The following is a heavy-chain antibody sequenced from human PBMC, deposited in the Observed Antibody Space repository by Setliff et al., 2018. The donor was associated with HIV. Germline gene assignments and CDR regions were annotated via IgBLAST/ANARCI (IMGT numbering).Heavy chain of an antibody. V-gene: IGHV3-20*04. J-gene: IGHJ4*02. Sequence: PGGSLRLSCAASGFKFDDYGMSWVRQGPGKGLEWVAGISWSGSGIGYGDSVKGRFTISRDNDKNSVHLQMTSLRAEDTAVYYCARSRAAGFDYWGQGTLVTVSS. CDR2: ISWSGSGI. CDR3: ARSRAAGFDY. D-gene: IGHD6-13*01. CDR1: GFKFDDYG.